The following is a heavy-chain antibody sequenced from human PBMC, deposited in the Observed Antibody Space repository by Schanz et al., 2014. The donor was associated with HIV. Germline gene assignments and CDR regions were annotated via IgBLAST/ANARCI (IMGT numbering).Heavy chain of an antibody. CDR2: ITSSSSYI. V-gene: IGHV3-21*04. Sequence: EVQLVESGGGLVKPGGSLRLSCAASGFTFSRYSMNWVRQAPGKGLEWVASITSSSSYIYYADSVKGRFTISRDNSKNTLYFQMNSLRAEDTAIYYCAKTSYGWYFDYWGQGTLVTVSS. D-gene: IGHD6-19*01. CDR1: GFTFSRYS. CDR3: AKTSYGWYFDY. J-gene: IGHJ4*02.